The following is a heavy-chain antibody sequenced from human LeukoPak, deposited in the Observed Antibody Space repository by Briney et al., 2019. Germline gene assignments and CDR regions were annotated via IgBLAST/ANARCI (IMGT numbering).Heavy chain of an antibody. CDR3: ARAGTFDYGSGSYYNGHLGFDY. V-gene: IGHV1-46*01. D-gene: IGHD3-10*01. CDR2: INPSGGST. CDR1: GYTFTSYY. J-gene: IGHJ4*02. Sequence: ASVKVSCKASGYTFTSYYMHWVRQAPGQGLEWMGIINPSGGSTSYAQKFQGRVTMTRDTSTSTVYMELSSLRSEDTAVYYCARAGTFDYGSGSYYNGHLGFDYWGQGTLVTVSS.